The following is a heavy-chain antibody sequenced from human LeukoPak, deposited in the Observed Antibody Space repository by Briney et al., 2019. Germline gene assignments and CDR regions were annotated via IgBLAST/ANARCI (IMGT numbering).Heavy chain of an antibody. CDR1: GFTFSNYW. D-gene: IGHD1-26*01. J-gene: IGHJ4*02. CDR3: ASEGGSYLGGYFDY. CDR2: IKTDGSEK. V-gene: IGHV3-7*01. Sequence: GGSLRLSCEGSGFTFSNYWMGWVRQAPGKGLQWVANIKTDGSEKYYVDSVKGRFTISRDNAKNSLYLQMNSLRAEDTAVYYCASEGGSYLGGYFDYWGQGTLVTVSS.